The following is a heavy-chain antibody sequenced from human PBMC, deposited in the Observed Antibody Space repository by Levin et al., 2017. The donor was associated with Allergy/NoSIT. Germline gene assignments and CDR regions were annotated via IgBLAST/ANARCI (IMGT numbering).Heavy chain of an antibody. CDR1: GGSISSINYY. Sequence: SQTLSLTCSVSGGSISSINYYWGWIRQPPGKGLEWIGTFYYNGRTYYNTSLKSRVTISVDTSKNQFSLKLSSVTAADTAVYYCVGHEWKYCSGTSCPGNWFDPWGQGTLVTVSS. V-gene: IGHV4-39*01. CDR3: VGHEWKYCSGTSCPGNWFDP. J-gene: IGHJ5*02. D-gene: IGHD2-2*01. CDR2: FYYNGRT.